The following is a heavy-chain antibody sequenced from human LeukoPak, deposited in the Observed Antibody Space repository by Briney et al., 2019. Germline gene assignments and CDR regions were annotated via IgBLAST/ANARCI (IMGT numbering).Heavy chain of an antibody. V-gene: IGHV3-30-3*01. CDR3: ARDPTYSGVNSFDF. CDR2: ISYDGSKE. D-gene: IGHD2-15*01. J-gene: IGHJ4*02. Sequence: GGSLRLSCAAAGFTFSSYAMHWVRPAPGKGLGWVEVISYDGSKEYYADSVKGRFTISRDKSKNTLYLQMNSLRAEDTAVYYCARDPTYSGVNSFDFWGQGTLVTVSS. CDR1: GFTFSSYA.